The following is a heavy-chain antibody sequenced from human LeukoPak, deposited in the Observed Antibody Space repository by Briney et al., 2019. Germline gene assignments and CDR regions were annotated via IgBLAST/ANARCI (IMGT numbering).Heavy chain of an antibody. CDR3: ARESGSGSYYAMDV. D-gene: IGHD1-26*01. J-gene: IGHJ6*02. Sequence: GGSLRLSCAASGFTVSSNYMYWVRQAPGKGLEWVSSIKSGSSFVYYADSLKGQFTISRDSAKNSLYLQMNSLRAEDTAVYYCARESGSGSYYAMDVWGRGTTVTVSS. CDR1: GFTVSSNY. CDR2: IKSGSSFV. V-gene: IGHV3-21*01.